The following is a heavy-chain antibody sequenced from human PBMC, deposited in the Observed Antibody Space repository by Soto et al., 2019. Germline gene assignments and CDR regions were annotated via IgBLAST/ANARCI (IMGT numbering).Heavy chain of an antibody. D-gene: IGHD3-10*01. CDR2: IYSKTDGGTT. J-gene: IGHJ5*02. Sequence: TXEFLSLSCAASGFTFSNAWMSWVRQAPGKGLEWVGRIYSKTDGGTTDYAAPVKGRFTISRDDSKNTLYLQMNSLKTEDAAVYYCTTLWLGGPGLDPWGQGTLVTVSS. V-gene: IGHV3-15*01. CDR1: GFTFSNAW. CDR3: TTLWLGGPGLDP.